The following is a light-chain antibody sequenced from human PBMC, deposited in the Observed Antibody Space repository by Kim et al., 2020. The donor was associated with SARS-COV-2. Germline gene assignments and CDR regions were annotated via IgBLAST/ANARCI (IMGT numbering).Light chain of an antibody. CDR2: DVS. CDR3: STYTDSVK. V-gene: IGLV2-14*03. J-gene: IGLJ3*02. CDR1: SSDVGADHY. Sequence: SLGQSITISCARSSSDVGADHYVSWYRHHPGKAPKLLIYDVSLRPSGISNRFSGSKSGNTASLTISGLQAEDEADYYCSTYTDSVKFGGGTQLTVL.